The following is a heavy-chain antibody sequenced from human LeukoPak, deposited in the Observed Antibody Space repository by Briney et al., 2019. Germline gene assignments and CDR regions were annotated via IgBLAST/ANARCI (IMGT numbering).Heavy chain of an antibody. Sequence: GGSLRLSCAASGFTVSSNYMSWVRQAPGKGLEWVSVIYSGGTTYYADSAKGRFTLSRDNSKNTLYLQMNSLRAEDTAVYYCASGLNYADAFDLGPRDNGHRLF. CDR2: IYSGGTT. D-gene: IGHD1-7*01. CDR3: ASGLNYADAFD. V-gene: IGHV3-66*01. CDR1: GFTVSSNY. J-gene: IGHJ3*01.